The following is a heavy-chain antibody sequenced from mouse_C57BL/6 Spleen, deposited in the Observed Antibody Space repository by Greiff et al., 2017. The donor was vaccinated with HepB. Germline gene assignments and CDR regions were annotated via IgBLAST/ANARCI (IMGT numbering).Heavy chain of an antibody. J-gene: IGHJ4*01. CDR1: GFTFSSYA. D-gene: IGHD6-5*01. V-gene: IGHV5-4*03. Sequence: EVKLVESGGGLVKPGGSLKLSCAASGFTFSSYAMSWVRQTPEKRLEWVATISDGGSYTYYPDNVKGRFTISRDNAKNNLYLQMSHLKSEDTAMYYCARAYEYYYAMDYWGQGTSVTVSS. CDR2: ISDGGSYT. CDR3: ARAYEYYYAMDY.